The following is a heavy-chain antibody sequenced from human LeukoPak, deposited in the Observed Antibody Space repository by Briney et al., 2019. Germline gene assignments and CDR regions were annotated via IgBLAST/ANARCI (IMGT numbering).Heavy chain of an antibody. CDR2: ISAYNGNT. J-gene: IGHJ3*02. V-gene: IGHV1-18*01. D-gene: IGHD6-19*01. Sequence: ASVKVSCKASGYTFTSYGISWVRQAPGQGLEWMGWISAYNGNTNYAQKLQGRVTMTTDTSTSTAYMELRSLRSDDTAVYYCARDRPYSSGWYGVDAFDIWGQGTMVTVPS. CDR3: ARDRPYSSGWYGVDAFDI. CDR1: GYTFTSYG.